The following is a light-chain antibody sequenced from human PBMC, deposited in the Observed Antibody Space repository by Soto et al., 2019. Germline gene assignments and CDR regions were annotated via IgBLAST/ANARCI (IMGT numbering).Light chain of an antibody. J-gene: IGKJ1*01. CDR1: QRVSSSY. Sequence: EIVLTQSPGTLSLSPGEGANLSCRASQRVSSSYLAWYQQKPGQAPRLLIYGASSRATGIPDRFSGSGSGTDFTLTINSLQPEDFATYYCQQTYNIFWTFGLGTKVDI. CDR3: QQTYNIFWT. V-gene: IGKV3-20*01. CDR2: GAS.